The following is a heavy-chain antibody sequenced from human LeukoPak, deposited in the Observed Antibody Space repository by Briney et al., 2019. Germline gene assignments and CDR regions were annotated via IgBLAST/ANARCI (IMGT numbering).Heavy chain of an antibody. CDR3: ARDAYSYGYDY. CDR1: GFTFSSYD. V-gene: IGHV3-30*03. Sequence: GGSLRLSCAASGFTFSSYDMHWVRQAPGKGLEGVTLISYDGGKKYYGDSVKGRFTISRDNSKNKLYLQMNSLRAEDTAVYYCARDAYSYGYDYWGQGTLVTVSS. D-gene: IGHD5-18*01. J-gene: IGHJ4*02. CDR2: ISYDGGKK.